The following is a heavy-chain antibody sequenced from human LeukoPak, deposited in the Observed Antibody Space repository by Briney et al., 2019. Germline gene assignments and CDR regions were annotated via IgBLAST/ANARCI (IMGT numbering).Heavy chain of an antibody. CDR1: GGSIISNNYY. J-gene: IGHJ4*02. V-gene: IGHV4-39*01. Sequence: SETLSLTCAVSGGSIISNNYYWGWIRQPPGKGLEWIGSIYYSGSTYYNPSLKSRVTISVNTSKNQFSLKLSSVTAADTAVYYCARHRTGTTYYFDYWGQGTLVTVSS. CDR2: IYYSGST. D-gene: IGHD1-7*01. CDR3: ARHRTGTTYYFDY.